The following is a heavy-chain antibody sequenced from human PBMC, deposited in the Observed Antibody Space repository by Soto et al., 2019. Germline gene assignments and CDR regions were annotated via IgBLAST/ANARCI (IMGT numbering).Heavy chain of an antibody. V-gene: IGHV1-69*01. Sequence: QVQLVQSGAEVKKPGSSVRVSCKTSGDSFSKYTVNWVRQVPRQGVEWMRGFIPRFETTIFAPTLQGRVTITADQTMSTVYMELSSPRSEDTALYYCARGRGLYNSGRSQLDSWGQGTLVTVSS. CDR1: GDSFSKYT. CDR3: ARGRGLYNSGRSQLDS. J-gene: IGHJ4*02. CDR2: FIPRFETT. D-gene: IGHD1-1*01.